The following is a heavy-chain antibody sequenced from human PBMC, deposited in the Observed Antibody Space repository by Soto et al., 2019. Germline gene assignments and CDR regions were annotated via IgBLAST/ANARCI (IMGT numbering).Heavy chain of an antibody. V-gene: IGHV3-23*01. CDR2: ITVSGATT. CDR3: AKDGYSSSSWAFDC. D-gene: IGHD6-13*01. Sequence: GGSLRLSCAASGFTLNSYSMSWVRQAPGKGLEWVSGITVSGATTSYADSVKGRFTISRDNSKNTLFLQMNSLRAEDTAVYYCAKDGYSSSSWAFDCWGQGIQVTVSS. CDR1: GFTLNSYS. J-gene: IGHJ4*02.